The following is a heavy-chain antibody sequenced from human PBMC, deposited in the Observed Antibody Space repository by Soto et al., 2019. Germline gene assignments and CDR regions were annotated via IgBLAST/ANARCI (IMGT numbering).Heavy chain of an antibody. CDR3: ARGLPHMIVVVIRNRMNWFDP. CDR2: INHSGST. Sequence: QVQLQQWGAGLLKPSETLSLTCAVYGGSFSGYYWSWIRQPPGKGLEWIGEINHSGSTNYNPSLKSRVTISVDTSKNQFSLKLSSVTAADTAVYYCARGLPHMIVVVIRNRMNWFDPWGQGTLVTVSS. J-gene: IGHJ5*02. CDR1: GGSFSGYY. D-gene: IGHD3-22*01. V-gene: IGHV4-34*01.